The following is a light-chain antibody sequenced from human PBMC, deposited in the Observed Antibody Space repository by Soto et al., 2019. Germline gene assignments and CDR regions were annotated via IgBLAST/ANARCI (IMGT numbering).Light chain of an antibody. J-gene: IGLJ3*02. V-gene: IGLV2-8*01. CDR1: SSDVGDYNY. CDR3: SSYAGSNNFRV. CDR2: EVS. Sequence: QSALTQPPSASGSPGQSVTISCTGTSSDVGDYNYVSWYQQHPGKAPKVMIYEVSQRPSGVPDRFSGSKSGNTASLTVSGLQAEDEADYYCSSYAGSNNFRVFGGGTQLTVL.